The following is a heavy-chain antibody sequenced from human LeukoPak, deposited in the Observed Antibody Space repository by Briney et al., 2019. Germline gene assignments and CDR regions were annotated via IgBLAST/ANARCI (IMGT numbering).Heavy chain of an antibody. CDR2: ISYDGSNK. D-gene: IGHD4-17*01. CDR1: GFTFSSYG. J-gene: IGHJ4*02. CDR3: AKDRSMTTVTPFGN. Sequence: GRSLRLSCAASGFTFSSYGMHWVRQAPGKGLEWVAVISYDGSNKYYADSVKGRFTISRDNSKNTLYLQMNSLRAEDTAVYYCAKDRSMTTVTPFGNWGQGTLVAVSS. V-gene: IGHV3-30*18.